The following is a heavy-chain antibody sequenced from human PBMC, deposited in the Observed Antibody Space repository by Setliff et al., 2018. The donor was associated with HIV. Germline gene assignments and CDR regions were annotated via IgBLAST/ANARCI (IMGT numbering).Heavy chain of an antibody. CDR2: IFTSGDT. J-gene: IGHJ4*02. CDR3: ASARLYFDDCSGYLKY. D-gene: IGHD3-22*01. Sequence: PSEPLSLTCTVFGVSISNYYWNWIRQRAGKGRGWIGYIFTSGDTNDNPSLRSRVTLSVDTSKNQVSLKLGSVTAAETAYYFCASARLYFDDCSGYLKYWGQGSQVTVSS. CDR1: GVSISNYY. V-gene: IGHV4-4*09.